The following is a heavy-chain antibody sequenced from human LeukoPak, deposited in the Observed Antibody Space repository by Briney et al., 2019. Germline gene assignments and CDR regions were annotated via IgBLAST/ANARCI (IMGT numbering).Heavy chain of an antibody. CDR2: ISLSGGTT. CDR1: GFTFSSYA. Sequence: GGSLRLSCAASGFTFSSYAMSWVRQAPGKGLEWVSRISLSGGTTDYADSVKGRFTISRDNSKNTLYLQMNSLRAEDTAVYYCAKGDCSGGSCYSSGNDAFDIWGQGTMVTVSS. CDR3: AKGDCSGGSCYSSGNDAFDI. J-gene: IGHJ3*02. V-gene: IGHV3-23*01. D-gene: IGHD2-15*01.